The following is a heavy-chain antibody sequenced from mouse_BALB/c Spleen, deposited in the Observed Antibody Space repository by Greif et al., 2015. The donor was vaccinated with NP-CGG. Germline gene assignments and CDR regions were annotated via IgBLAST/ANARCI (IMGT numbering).Heavy chain of an antibody. V-gene: IGHV1-31*01. J-gene: IGHJ3*01. Sequence: VQLKQSGPELVKPGASVKISCKASGYSFTGYYMHWVKQSHVKSLEWIGRINPYNGATSYNQNFKDKASLTVDKSSSTAYMGLHSLTSEDSAVYYCASYDYDGAWFAYWGQGTLVTVSA. CDR2: INPYNGAT. CDR1: GYSFTGYY. D-gene: IGHD2-4*01. CDR3: ASYDYDGAWFAY.